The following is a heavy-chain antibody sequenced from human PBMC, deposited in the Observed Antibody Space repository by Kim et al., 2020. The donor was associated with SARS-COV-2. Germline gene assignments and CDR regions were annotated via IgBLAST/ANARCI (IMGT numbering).Heavy chain of an antibody. CDR3: ARADCSSTSCWGAFGY. J-gene: IGHJ4*02. V-gene: IGHV3-33*05. CDR2: ISYDGSNK. D-gene: IGHD2-2*01. CDR1: GFTFSSYG. Sequence: GGSLRLSCAASGFTFSSYGMHWVRQAPGKGLEWVAVISYDGSNKYYADSVKGRFTISRDNSKNTLYLQMNSLRAEDTAVYYCARADCSSTSCWGAFGYWGQGTLVTVSS.